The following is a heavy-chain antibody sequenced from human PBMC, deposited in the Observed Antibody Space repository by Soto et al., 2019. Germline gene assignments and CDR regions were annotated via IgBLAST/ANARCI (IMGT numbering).Heavy chain of an antibody. J-gene: IGHJ4*02. D-gene: IGHD3-22*01. Sequence: SVKVSCKASGGTFSSYAISWVRQAPGQGLEWMGGIIPIFGTANYAQKFQGRVTITADESTSTAYMELSSLRSEDTAVYYCARGLEETYPHYDSSGYYYLHWGQGTLVTVSS. CDR1: GGTFSSYA. V-gene: IGHV1-69*13. CDR3: ARGLEETYPHYDSSGYYYLH. CDR2: IIPIFGTA.